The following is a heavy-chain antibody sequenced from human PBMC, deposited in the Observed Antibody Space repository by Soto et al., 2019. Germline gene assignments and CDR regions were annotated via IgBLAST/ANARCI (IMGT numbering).Heavy chain of an antibody. D-gene: IGHD4-17*01. Sequence: GGSLRLSCAASGFTFSSYGLHCVRQAPGKGLEWVAVISYDGSNKYYADSVKGRFTISRDNSKNTLYLQMNSLRAEDTAVYYCARGGRTTVVMDDAFDIWGQGTMVTVSS. V-gene: IGHV3-30*03. CDR2: ISYDGSNK. CDR1: GFTFSSYG. CDR3: ARGGRTTVVMDDAFDI. J-gene: IGHJ3*02.